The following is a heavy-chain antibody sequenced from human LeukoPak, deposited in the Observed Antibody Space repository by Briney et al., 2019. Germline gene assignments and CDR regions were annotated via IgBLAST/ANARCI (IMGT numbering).Heavy chain of an antibody. CDR1: GGSISSYY. V-gene: IGHV4-59*01. D-gene: IGHD3-3*01. Sequence: SSETLSLTCTVSGGSISSYYWSWIRQPPGKGLEWIGYIYYSGSTNYNPSLKSRVTISVDTSKNQFSLKLSSVTAADTAVYYCASGGLGDAFDIWGQGTMVTVSS. J-gene: IGHJ3*02. CDR3: ASGGLGDAFDI. CDR2: IYYSGST.